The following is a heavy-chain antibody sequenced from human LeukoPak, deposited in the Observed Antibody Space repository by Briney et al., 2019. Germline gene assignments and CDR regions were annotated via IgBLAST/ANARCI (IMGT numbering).Heavy chain of an antibody. Sequence: ASVKVSCKASGYTFTSYAMHWVRQAPGQRLEWMGWINAGNGNTKYSQKFQGRVTITRDTSASTAYMGLSSLRSEDTAVYYCARDPWFGPRRYYGMDVWGQGTTVTVSS. CDR1: GYTFTSYA. D-gene: IGHD3-10*01. CDR2: INAGNGNT. CDR3: ARDPWFGPRRYYGMDV. J-gene: IGHJ6*02. V-gene: IGHV1-3*01.